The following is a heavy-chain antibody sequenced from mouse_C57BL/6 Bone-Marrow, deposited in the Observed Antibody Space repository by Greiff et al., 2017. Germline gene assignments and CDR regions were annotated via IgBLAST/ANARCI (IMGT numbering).Heavy chain of an antibody. CDR2: FYPGSGST. J-gene: IGHJ4*01. V-gene: IGHV1-55*01. Sequence: QVQLQQPGAELVKPGASVKMSCKASGYTFTSYWITWVKQRPGQGLEWIGDFYPGSGSTNYNEKFKSKATLTVDTSSSTAYMQLSSRTSEDSAVYYCARSDYYGSYYAMDYWGQGTSVTVSS. CDR3: ARSDYYGSYYAMDY. CDR1: GYTFTSYW. D-gene: IGHD1-1*01.